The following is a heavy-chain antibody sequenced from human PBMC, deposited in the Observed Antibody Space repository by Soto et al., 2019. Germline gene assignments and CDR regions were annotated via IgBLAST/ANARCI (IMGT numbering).Heavy chain of an antibody. CDR1: GYVFSNYR. Sequence: EVQLVQSAAEVKKPGESLKISCKGSGYVFSNYRIGWLRQLPGKGLEWMGIVHPSDSDVRYSPSFQGQVTISVNNPISTAYLQWDSLKASDTAMYFCARRFHTQNYNYAMDVWGQGTTVTVSS. J-gene: IGHJ6*02. CDR2: VHPSDSDV. CDR3: ARRFHTQNYNYAMDV. V-gene: IGHV5-51*01.